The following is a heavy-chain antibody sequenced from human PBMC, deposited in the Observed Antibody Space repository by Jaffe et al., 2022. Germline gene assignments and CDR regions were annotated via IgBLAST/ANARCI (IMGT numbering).Heavy chain of an antibody. CDR1: GYTFTGYY. D-gene: IGHD3-10*01. CDR3: AREGITMVRGVIGELDY. V-gene: IGHV1-2*02. Sequence: QVQLVQSGAEVKKPGASVKVSCKASGYTFTGYYMHWVRQAPGQGLEWMGWINPNSGGTNYAQKFQGRVTMTRDTSISTAYMELSRLRSDDTAVYYCAREGITMVRGVIGELDYWGQGTLVTVSS. CDR2: INPNSGGT. J-gene: IGHJ4*02.